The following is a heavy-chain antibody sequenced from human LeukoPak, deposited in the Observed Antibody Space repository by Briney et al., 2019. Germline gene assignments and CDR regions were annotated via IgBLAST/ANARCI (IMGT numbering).Heavy chain of an antibody. D-gene: IGHD5-18*01. J-gene: IGHJ6*02. CDR1: GFTFSSYS. CDR3: ARDIAAMGLYYYYGMDV. V-gene: IGHV3-21*01. CDR2: ISSSSSYI. Sequence: PGGSLRLSCAAFGFTFSSYSMNWVRQAPGKGLEWVSSISSSSSYIYYADSVKGRFTISRDNAKNSLYLQMNSLRAEDTAVYYCARDIAAMGLYYYYGMDVWGQGTTVTVSS.